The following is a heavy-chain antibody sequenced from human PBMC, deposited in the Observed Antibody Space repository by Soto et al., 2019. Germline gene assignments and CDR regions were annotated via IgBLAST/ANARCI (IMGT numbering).Heavy chain of an antibody. Sequence: GASVKVACKASGGTFSSYAISWVRQAPGQGLEWMGGIIPIFGTANYAQKFQGRVTITADESTSTAYMELSSLRSEDTAVYYCARGRLLITIFGVALNPHYYYYGMDVWGQGTTVTVSS. CDR3: ARGRLLITIFGVALNPHYYYYGMDV. V-gene: IGHV1-69*13. CDR2: IIPIFGTA. D-gene: IGHD3-3*01. CDR1: GGTFSSYA. J-gene: IGHJ6*02.